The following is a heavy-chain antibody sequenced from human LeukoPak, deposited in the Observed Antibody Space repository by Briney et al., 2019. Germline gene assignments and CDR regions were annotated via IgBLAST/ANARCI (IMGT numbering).Heavy chain of an antibody. V-gene: IGHV3-21*01. J-gene: IGHJ3*01. CDR1: GSTFSSYG. D-gene: IGHD3-22*01. CDR2: ISPTSAYI. CDR3: ARTIYYYESTSYFSDAFDV. Sequence: GGSLRLSCAASGSTFSSYGMNWVRQAPGKGLDWVSSISPTSAYIYYQDSVKGRFTISRDDAKNSLYLEMDSLRAEDTAVYYCARTIYYYESTSYFSDAFDVWGQGTMVTVSS.